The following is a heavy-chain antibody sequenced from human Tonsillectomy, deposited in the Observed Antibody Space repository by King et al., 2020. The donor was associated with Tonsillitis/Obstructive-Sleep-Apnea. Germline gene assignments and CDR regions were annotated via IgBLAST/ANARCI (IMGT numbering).Heavy chain of an antibody. D-gene: IGHD3-16*01. J-gene: IGHJ4*02. CDR3: EKGTDRKEGGGGDD. CDR2: ISWTIGSI. Sequence: VPLLASWGGLVQPGRSLRLSCAASGFPFADPAMPWVRQAPGTGLEWVSGISWTIGSIVYADSVKGRLTITRDNAKNSLYLQMNSLRVEDTAGEAGEKGTDRKEGGGGDDGGKGTRGT. CDR1: GFPFADPA. V-gene: IGHV3-9*01.